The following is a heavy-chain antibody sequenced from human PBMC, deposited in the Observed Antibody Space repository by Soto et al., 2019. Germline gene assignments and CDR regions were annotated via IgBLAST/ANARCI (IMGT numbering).Heavy chain of an antibody. CDR2: ISSISIVATI. Sequence: GWSLRLSCAASGFTFRSYSMNWFRQAPGKRLQWIPFISSISIVATIYYADSVNGRFTISRDNARKSVYLQMNRLRDEDTAIYYCTRDLYCTDGVCSYYDYGMDVWGQGTTVTVSS. CDR3: TRDLYCTDGVCSYYDYGMDV. J-gene: IGHJ6*02. D-gene: IGHD2-8*01. V-gene: IGHV3-48*02. CDR1: GFTFRSYS.